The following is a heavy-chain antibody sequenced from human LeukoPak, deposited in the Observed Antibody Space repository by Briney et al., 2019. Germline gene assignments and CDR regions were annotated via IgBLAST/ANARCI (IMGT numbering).Heavy chain of an antibody. CDR1: GFTFSDYY. D-gene: IGHD5-12*01. V-gene: IGHV4-39*01. J-gene: IGHJ4*02. CDR2: LFSGRTT. CDR3: VRHNGRGGATMGALDS. Sequence: GSLRLSCAASGFTFSDYYMSWIRQSPGKGLEWIGSLFSGRTTYYNPSLDSRVTISVVTSKNQFSLQLNSVTAADTAVYYCVRHNGRGGATMGALDSWGQGSLVTVSS.